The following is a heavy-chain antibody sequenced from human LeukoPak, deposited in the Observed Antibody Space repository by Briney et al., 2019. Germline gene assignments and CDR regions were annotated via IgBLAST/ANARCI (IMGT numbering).Heavy chain of an antibody. J-gene: IGHJ4*02. D-gene: IGHD6-13*01. V-gene: IGHV3-23*01. CDR3: VRWARGAAGTFLFNS. CDR1: GFTFSNYG. CDR2: IVDSGGST. Sequence: GGSLRLSCAASGFTFSNYGMSWVRQAPGKGLEWVSAIVDSGGSTYYADSVKGRFTISRDNSKSNLYLRMNTLRAEDTAVYYCVRWARGAAGTFLFNSWGQGTLVTVSS.